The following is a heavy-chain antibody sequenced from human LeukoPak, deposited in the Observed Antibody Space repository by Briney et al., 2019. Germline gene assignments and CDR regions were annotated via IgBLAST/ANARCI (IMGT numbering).Heavy chain of an antibody. CDR3: ARDDYSNGRSIDY. CDR1: GFTFSSYG. CDR2: IWYDGSNK. J-gene: IGHJ4*02. D-gene: IGHD4-11*01. Sequence: AGGSLRLSCAASGFTFSSYGMRWVRQAPGKGLEWVAVIWYDGSNKYYADSVKGRFTISRDNSKNTLYLQMNSLRAEDTAVYYCARDDYSNGRSIDYWGQGTLVTVSS. V-gene: IGHV3-33*01.